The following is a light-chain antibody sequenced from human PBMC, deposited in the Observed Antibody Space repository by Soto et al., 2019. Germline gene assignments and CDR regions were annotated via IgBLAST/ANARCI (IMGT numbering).Light chain of an antibody. CDR1: QSVSSN. V-gene: IGKV3-15*01. J-gene: IGKJ1*01. CDR3: QQYNDWPRT. Sequence: EIVLTQSPGTLSLSPGERATLSCRASQSVSSNYLAWYQQKPGQAPRLLLYGASTRATGIPVEFSGRGSGTEFTLTISSLQSEDFAVYYCQQYNDWPRTFGQGTKVDI. CDR2: GAS.